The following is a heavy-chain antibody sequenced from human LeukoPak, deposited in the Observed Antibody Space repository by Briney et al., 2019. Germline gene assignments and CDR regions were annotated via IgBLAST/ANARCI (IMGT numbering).Heavy chain of an antibody. CDR1: GGTFRSYA. CDR3: ARGGRDGPYYFDY. Sequence: ASVKVSCKASGGTFRSYAISWVRQAPGQGLEWMGGIIPIFGTANYAQKFQGRVTITTDESTSTAYMELSSLRSEDTAVYYCARGGRDGPYYFDYWGQGTLVTVSS. J-gene: IGHJ4*02. V-gene: IGHV1-69*05. D-gene: IGHD5-24*01. CDR2: IIPIFGTA.